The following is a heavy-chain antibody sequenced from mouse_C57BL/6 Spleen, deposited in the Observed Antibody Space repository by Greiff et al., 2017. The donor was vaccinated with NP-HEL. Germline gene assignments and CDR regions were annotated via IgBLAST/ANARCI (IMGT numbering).Heavy chain of an antibody. CDR1: GYSFTGYY. D-gene: IGHD2-4*01. Sequence: EVQLQQSGPELVKPGASVKISCKASGYSFTGYYMNWVKQSPEKSLEWIGEINPSTGGTTYNQKFKAKATLTVDKSSSIAYMQLKSLTSEDSAVYYCARYDYDGAWFAYWGQGTLVTVSA. CDR3: ARYDYDGAWFAY. J-gene: IGHJ3*01. V-gene: IGHV1-42*01. CDR2: INPSTGGT.